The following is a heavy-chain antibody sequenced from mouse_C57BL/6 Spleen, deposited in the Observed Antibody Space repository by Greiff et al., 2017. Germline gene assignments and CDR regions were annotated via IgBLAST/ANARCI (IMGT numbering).Heavy chain of an antibody. CDR1: GFSLTSYG. J-gene: IGHJ4*01. V-gene: IGHV2-6-1*01. D-gene: IGHD1-2*01. CDR2: IWSDGST. Sequence: VQLVESGPGLVAPSQSLSITCTVSGFSLTSYGVHWVRQPPGKGLEWLVVIWSDGSTTYNSALKSRLSISKDNSKSQVFLKMNSLQTDDTAMYYCARHFYDGYYYAMDYWGQGTSVTVSS. CDR3: ARHFYDGYYYAMDY.